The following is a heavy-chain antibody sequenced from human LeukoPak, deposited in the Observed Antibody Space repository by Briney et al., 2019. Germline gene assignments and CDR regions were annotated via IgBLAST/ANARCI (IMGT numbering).Heavy chain of an antibody. J-gene: IGHJ4*02. CDR1: GFTVSSNY. Sequence: PGGSLRLSCAASGFTVSSNYMSWVRQAPGKGPEWVSVIYNDGRTFYGDSVKGRFTLSRHNSKNTLYLQMNSLSSEDTAVYYCVRVPLHPTISHFDLCGQGTLVTVS. V-gene: IGHV3-53*04. CDR2: IYNDGRT. CDR3: VRVPLHPTISHFDL. D-gene: IGHD1-14*01.